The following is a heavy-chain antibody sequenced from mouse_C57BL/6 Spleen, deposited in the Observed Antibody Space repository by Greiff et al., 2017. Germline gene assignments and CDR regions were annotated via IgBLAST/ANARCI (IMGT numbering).Heavy chain of an antibody. CDR3: AKCECVGEYCAMDY. Sequence: QVQLQQSGAELARPGASVKMSCKASGYTFTSYSMHWVKQRPGQGLEWIGYINPCSGYTKYNQKFKDKDTLTADKSSSTAYMQLSNLTSEDSADYYSAKCECVGEYCAMDYWGQGTSVTVSA. V-gene: IGHV1-4*01. J-gene: IGHJ4*01. CDR2: INPCSGYT. CDR1: GYTFTSYS.